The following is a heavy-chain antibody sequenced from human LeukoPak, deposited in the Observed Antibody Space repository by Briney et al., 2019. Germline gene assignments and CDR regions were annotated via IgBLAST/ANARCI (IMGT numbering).Heavy chain of an antibody. CDR3: ARGEYSYGYQAGNWFDP. CDR2: IIPILGIA. CDR1: GYTFTSYG. V-gene: IGHV1-69*04. D-gene: IGHD5-18*01. Sequence: ASVKVSCKASGYTFTSYGITWVRQAPGQGLEWMGRIIPILGIANYAQKFQGRVTITADKSTSTAYMELSSLRSEDTAVYYCARGEYSYGYQAGNWFDPWGQGTLVTVSS. J-gene: IGHJ5*02.